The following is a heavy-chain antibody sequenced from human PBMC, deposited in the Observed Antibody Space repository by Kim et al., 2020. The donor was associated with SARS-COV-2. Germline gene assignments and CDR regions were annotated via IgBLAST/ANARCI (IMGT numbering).Heavy chain of an antibody. V-gene: IGHV3-66*01. CDR3: ARDTVV. Sequence: IYSGESTSSADSGKGRFTIYRDNSKNTLYLQMNSLRAEDTAVYYCARDTVVWGQGTMVTVSS. CDR2: IYSGEST. J-gene: IGHJ3*01. D-gene: IGHD2-8*02.